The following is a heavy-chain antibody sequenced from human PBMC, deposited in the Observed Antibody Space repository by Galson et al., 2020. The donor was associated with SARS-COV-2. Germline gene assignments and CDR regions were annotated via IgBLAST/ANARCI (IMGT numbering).Heavy chain of an antibody. D-gene: IGHD3-22*01. CDR3: ARGTRDITRIVVVMTSGSCYFDH. CDR2: ITHSGST. CDR1: GGSFSDYY. V-gene: IGHV4-34*01. Sequence: SQASETLSLTCAVYGGSFSDYYWSWIRQSPGRGLEWIGEITHSGSTSYNPSLKSRVTISVDTSKNQFSLKMRSVTAADTAVYYCARGTRDITRIVVVMTSGSCYFDHGGQGTLVTVSS. J-gene: IGHJ4*03.